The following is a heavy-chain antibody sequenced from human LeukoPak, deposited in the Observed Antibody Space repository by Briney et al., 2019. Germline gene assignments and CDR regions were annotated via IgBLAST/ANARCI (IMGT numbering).Heavy chain of an antibody. J-gene: IGHJ5*02. Sequence: PSETLSLTCAVSGYSISSSNWWGWIRQPPGKGLVWIGYIYYSGSTYYNPSLKSRVTMSVDTSKNQFSLKLSSVTAVDTAVYYCARMVVVGHNWFDPWGQGTLVTVSS. V-gene: IGHV4-28*01. CDR3: ARMVVVGHNWFDP. CDR2: IYYSGST. CDR1: GYSISSSNW. D-gene: IGHD3-22*01.